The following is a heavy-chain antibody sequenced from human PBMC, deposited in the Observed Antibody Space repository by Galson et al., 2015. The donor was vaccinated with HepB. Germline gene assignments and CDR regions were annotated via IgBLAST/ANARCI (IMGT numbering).Heavy chain of an antibody. CDR2: IGSSGDSI. J-gene: IGHJ6*02. D-gene: IGHD4-11*01. CDR1: GFPFSDNY. V-gene: IGHV3-11*01. Sequence: SLRLSCAASGFPFSDNYMSWIRQAPGKGLEWMSSIGSSGDSIYYADSVEGRFTISRDNAKNSLYLQLNSLRVEDTAVYFCARGDYSLSYYYYHTLDVWGQGTTVTVSS. CDR3: ARGDYSLSYYYYHTLDV.